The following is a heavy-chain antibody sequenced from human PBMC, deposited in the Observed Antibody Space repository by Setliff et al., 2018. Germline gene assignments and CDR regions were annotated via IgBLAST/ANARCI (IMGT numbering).Heavy chain of an antibody. J-gene: IGHJ4*01. V-gene: IGHV3-23*01. CDR2: IIGSGIST. CDR1: GFSFSSYA. Sequence: PGGSLRLSCAASGFSFSSYAMSWVRQASGKGLEWVSTIIGSGISTYYADSVQGRVTISRDNHKNTLHLQMNSLRVEDTAIYYCAKSPHDFWSGRVFFDYWGQGILVTVSS. D-gene: IGHD3-3*01. CDR3: AKSPHDFWSGRVFFDY.